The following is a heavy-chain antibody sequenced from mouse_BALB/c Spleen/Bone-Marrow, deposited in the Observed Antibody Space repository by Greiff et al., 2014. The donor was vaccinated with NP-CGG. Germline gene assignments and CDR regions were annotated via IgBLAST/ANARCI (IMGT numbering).Heavy chain of an antibody. CDR2: INPGSGGA. Sequence: VQRVESGAEPVRPGTAVNVSCKASGYAFTNYLIEWVKQRPGQGLEWIGVINPGSGGANYNEKFKGKATLTADKSSSTAYMQLSSLTSDDSAVYFCARFGRYYFDYWGQGTTLTVSS. V-gene: IGHV1-54*01. J-gene: IGHJ2*01. CDR3: ARFGRYYFDY. CDR1: GYAFTNYL.